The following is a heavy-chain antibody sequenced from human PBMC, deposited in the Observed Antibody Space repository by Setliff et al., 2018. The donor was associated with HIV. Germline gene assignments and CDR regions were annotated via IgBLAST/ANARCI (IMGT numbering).Heavy chain of an antibody. V-gene: IGHV1-46*01. CDR2: INPSSGST. J-gene: IGHJ1*01. Sequence: PGASVKVSCKASGYTFTSYYMHWVRQAPGQGLEWMGIINPSSGSTTYAQKFQGRVTMTRDTSTSTVYMELSSLRSEDTAVYYCARDPAPSSSASYFQHWGQGTPVTVSS. D-gene: IGHD6-6*01. CDR3: ARDPAPSSSASYFQH. CDR1: GYTFTSYY.